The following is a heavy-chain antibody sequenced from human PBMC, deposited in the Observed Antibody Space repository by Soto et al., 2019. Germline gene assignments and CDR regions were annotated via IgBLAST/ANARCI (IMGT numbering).Heavy chain of an antibody. CDR3: AKARCTGNSCYVPDY. Sequence: GGSLRLSCATSGFTFNSYTMTWVRQAPGKGLEWVSSISGSGSSPSYADSVQGRFIIYRDNFRTTLSLQMNSLRAEDTATYYCAKARCTGNSCYVPDYWGHGSLVTVSS. CDR1: GFTFNSYT. V-gene: IGHV3-23*01. D-gene: IGHD2-8*02. J-gene: IGHJ4*01. CDR2: ISGSGSSP.